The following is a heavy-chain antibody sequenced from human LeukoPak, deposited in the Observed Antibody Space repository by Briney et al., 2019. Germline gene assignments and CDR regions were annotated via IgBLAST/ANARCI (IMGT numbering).Heavy chain of an antibody. D-gene: IGHD4-17*01. J-gene: IGHJ4*02. CDR1: GFTFSTYW. Sequence: GGSLRLSCAASGFTFSTYWMTWVRQAPGKGLEWVASINQDGSGKFYVDSVKGRFTISRDSAQKSLYLEMNSLRAEDTAFYYCARAVTSTEGYWGQGTLVTVSS. CDR2: INQDGSGK. V-gene: IGHV3-7*03. CDR3: ARAVTSTEGY.